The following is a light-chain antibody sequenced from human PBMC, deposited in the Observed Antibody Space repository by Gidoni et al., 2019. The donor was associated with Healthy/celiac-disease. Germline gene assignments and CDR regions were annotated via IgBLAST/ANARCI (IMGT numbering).Light chain of an antibody. CDR3: ISYAGSILYV. V-gene: IGLV2-8*01. CDR1: SMDVGGYHY. CDR2: EVS. Sequence: QSALTQRPSASGSPEQTVTISCTGTSMDVGGYHYVSWYHQHPGKAPKLMIYEVSKRPSGVPDRFSGFKSGTTSSLPVSALQAEDEAEYYCISYAGSILYVFGPGTKVTVL. J-gene: IGLJ1*01.